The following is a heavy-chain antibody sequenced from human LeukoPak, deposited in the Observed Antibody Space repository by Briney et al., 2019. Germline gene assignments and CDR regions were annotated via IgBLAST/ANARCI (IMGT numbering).Heavy chain of an antibody. D-gene: IGHD3-22*01. CDR3: ARGVDYYENSGTIDY. Sequence: GGSLRLSYAASGFTFSSYGMHWVRQPPGKGLEWVAIIWYDGSNKKYEDSVKGRFTISRDNSKNTLYLQMNSLRAEDTAVYYCARGVDYYENSGTIDYWGQGTLVTVSS. V-gene: IGHV3-33*01. J-gene: IGHJ4*02. CDR2: IWYDGSNK. CDR1: GFTFSSYG.